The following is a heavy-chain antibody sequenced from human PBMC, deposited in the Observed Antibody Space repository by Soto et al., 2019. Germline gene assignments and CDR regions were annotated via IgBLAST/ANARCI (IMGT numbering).Heavy chain of an antibody. J-gene: IGHJ6*01. D-gene: IGHD2-21*02. CDR1: GYTVTIHG. CDR3: ARAMAYCGGACYHDYYYYYGMDV. V-gene: IGHV1-18*01. CDR2: ISAYNGNT. Sequence: AFKVGSSASGYTVTIHGISLVRHPPGQGGERMGWISAYNGNTNYAQKLQGRVTMTKDTSTSTAYMELRSLRSDDTAVYYCARAMAYCGGACYHDYYYYYGMDVWGQGTTVPVSS.